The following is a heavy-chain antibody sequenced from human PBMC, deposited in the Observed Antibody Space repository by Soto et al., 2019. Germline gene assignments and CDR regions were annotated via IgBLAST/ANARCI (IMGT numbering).Heavy chain of an antibody. Sequence: QVQLQQWGAGLLKPSETLSLTCVVSGGSLSDYFWSWIRQPPGMALEWIGEINHLGSINYNPSLKSRVHMSVDTSKNQFSLTLNSVTAADTATYYCARGGISHWAYFYYMDVWDRGTTVTVSS. CDR2: INHLGSI. J-gene: IGHJ6*03. CDR3: ARGGISHWAYFYYMDV. D-gene: IGHD2-21*01. CDR1: GGSLSDYF. V-gene: IGHV4-34*01.